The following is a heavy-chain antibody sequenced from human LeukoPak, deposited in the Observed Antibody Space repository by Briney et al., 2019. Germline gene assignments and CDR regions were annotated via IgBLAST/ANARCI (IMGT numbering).Heavy chain of an antibody. D-gene: IGHD6-6*01. CDR2: IYYSGST. J-gene: IGHJ4*02. CDR3: ARGVSIEYSSSIFDY. Sequence: SETLSLTCTVSGGSISSYYWSWIRQPPGKGLEWIGYIYYSGSTNYNPSLKSRVTISVDTSKNQFSLKLSSVTAADTAVYYCARGVSIEYSSSIFDYWGQGTLVTVSS. CDR1: GGSISSYY. V-gene: IGHV4-59*08.